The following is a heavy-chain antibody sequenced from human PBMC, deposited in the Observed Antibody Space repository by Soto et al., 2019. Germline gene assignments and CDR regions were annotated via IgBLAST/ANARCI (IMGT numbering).Heavy chain of an antibody. V-gene: IGHV3-23*01. CDR3: AKDLKQWLVPGFDY. CDR1: GFTFSSYA. CDR2: ISGSGGST. J-gene: IGHJ4*02. Sequence: EVQLLESGGGLVQPGGSLRLSCAASGFTFSSYAMSWVRQAPGKGLEWVSGISGSGGSTYYADSVKGRFTISRDNSKNTLYLQTNSLSAEDTAVYYCAKDLKQWLVPGFDYWGQGTLVTVSS. D-gene: IGHD6-19*01.